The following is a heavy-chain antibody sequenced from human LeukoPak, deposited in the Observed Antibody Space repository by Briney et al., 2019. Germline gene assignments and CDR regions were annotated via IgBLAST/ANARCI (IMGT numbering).Heavy chain of an antibody. V-gene: IGHV3-66*01. D-gene: IGHD1/OR15-1a*01. CDR3: ARSNCNSCYLGVWYYFDY. J-gene: IGHJ4*02. CDR2: MYSDSRT. Sequence: PGGSLRLSCAASGITVSSNYMSWVRQAPGKGLEWVSVMYSDSRTYYADSVKGRFTIPRDNSKNTLYLEMNSLRAEDTAVYYCARSNCNSCYLGVWYYFDYWGQGALVTVSS. CDR1: GITVSSNY.